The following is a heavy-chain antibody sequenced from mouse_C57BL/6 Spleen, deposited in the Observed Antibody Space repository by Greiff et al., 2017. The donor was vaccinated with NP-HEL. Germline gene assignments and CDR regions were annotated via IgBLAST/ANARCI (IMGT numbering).Heavy chain of an antibody. CDR3: ARRINYYGSSYFDY. Sequence: QVQLQQPGAELVKPGASVKMSCKASGYTFTSYWITWVKQRPGQGLEWIGDIYPGSGSTNYNEKFKSKATLTVDTSSSTAYMQLSSLTSEDSAVYYGARRINYYGSSYFDYWGQGTTLTVSS. CDR1: GYTFTSYW. V-gene: IGHV1-55*01. CDR2: IYPGSGST. D-gene: IGHD1-1*01. J-gene: IGHJ2*01.